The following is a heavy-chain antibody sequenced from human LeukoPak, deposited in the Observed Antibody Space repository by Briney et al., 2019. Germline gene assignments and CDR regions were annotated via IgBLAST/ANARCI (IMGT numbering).Heavy chain of an antibody. CDR2: INPSGGST. D-gene: IGHD1-1*01. J-gene: IGHJ5*02. CDR3: ARSGGTAFWFDP. CDR1: GYTFTSYY. V-gene: IGHV1-46*01. Sequence: ASMKVSCKASGYTFTSYYMHWVRQAPGQGLEWMGIINPSGGSTNYAQKFQGRVTMTRDTSISTAYMELSRLRSDDTAVYYCARSGGTAFWFDPWGQGTLVTVSS.